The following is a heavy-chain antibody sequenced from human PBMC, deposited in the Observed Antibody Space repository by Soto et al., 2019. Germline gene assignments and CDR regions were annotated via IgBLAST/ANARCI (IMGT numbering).Heavy chain of an antibody. CDR2: ISYTGSA. V-gene: IGHV4-30-4*01. CDR1: GDSISSYY. Sequence: SETLSLTCTVSGDSISSYYWSWIRQPPGKGLEWIGFISYTGSAYYNPSLKSRVAISVDTSKNQFSLKLTSVTAADAAVYYCATMGATTGSYYFEYWGQGTLVTVSS. J-gene: IGHJ4*02. D-gene: IGHD1-26*01. CDR3: ATMGATTGSYYFEY.